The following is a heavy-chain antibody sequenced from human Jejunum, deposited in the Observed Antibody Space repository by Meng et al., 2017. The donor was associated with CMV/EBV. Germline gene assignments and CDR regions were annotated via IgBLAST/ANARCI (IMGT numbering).Heavy chain of an antibody. D-gene: IGHD1-1*01. J-gene: IGHJ4*02. Sequence: LGVSSAASGVACGDYWMDWIRQIPGKGLEWVANIKYDGREKYFVDSVEGRFIISRDNSRNTLYLHMNSLRAEDTAVYYCTRQLDYWGQGTRVTVSS. CDR3: TRQLDY. CDR1: GVACGDYW. CDR2: IKYDGREK. V-gene: IGHV3-7*01.